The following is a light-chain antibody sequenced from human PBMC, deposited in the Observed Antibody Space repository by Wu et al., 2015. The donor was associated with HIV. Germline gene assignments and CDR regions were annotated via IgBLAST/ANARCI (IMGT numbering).Light chain of an antibody. CDR3: QQRGSWPLT. CDR2: DAS. V-gene: IGKV3-11*01. Sequence: EIVLTQSPVTLSLSPGERATLSCRASQSVSSSLAWYQQKRGQAPRLLIHDASNRATGIPARFSGSGSGTDFSLTNSSLEPEDFALYYCQQRGSWPLTFGQGTRLEI. CDR1: QSVSSS. J-gene: IGKJ5*01.